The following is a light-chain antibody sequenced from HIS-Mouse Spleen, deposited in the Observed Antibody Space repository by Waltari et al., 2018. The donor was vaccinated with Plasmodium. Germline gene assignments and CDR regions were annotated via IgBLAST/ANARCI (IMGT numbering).Light chain of an antibody. CDR3: QQYNNWSFT. CDR1: QCVSSN. J-gene: IGKJ3*01. Sequence: EIVMTQSPATLSVSPGERATLSCRASQCVSSNLAWYQQKPGHAPRLLIYGASTRATGIPARFSGSGSGTEFTLTISSLQSEDFAVYYCQQYNNWSFTFGPGTKVDIK. CDR2: GAS. V-gene: IGKV3-15*01.